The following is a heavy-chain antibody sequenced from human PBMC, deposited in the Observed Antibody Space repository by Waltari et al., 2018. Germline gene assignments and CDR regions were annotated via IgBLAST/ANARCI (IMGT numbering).Heavy chain of an antibody. CDR2: IWYDGSNK. CDR1: GFTFSSYG. J-gene: IGHJ5*02. CDR3: ARDRSGNLEGWFDP. Sequence: QVQLVESGGGVVQPGRSLRLSCAASGFTFSSYGMHWVRQAPGKGLGWVAVIWYDGSNKYYADSVKGRFTISRDNSKNTLYLQMNSLRAEDTAVYYCARDRSGNLEGWFDPWGQGTLVTVSS. V-gene: IGHV3-33*01. D-gene: IGHD2-15*01.